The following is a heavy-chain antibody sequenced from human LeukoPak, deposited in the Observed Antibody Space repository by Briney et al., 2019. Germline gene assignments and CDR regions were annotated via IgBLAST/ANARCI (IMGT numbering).Heavy chain of an antibody. CDR1: GGSFSGYY. Sequence: SETLSLTCAVYGGSFSGYYWSWIRQPPGKGLEWIGEINHSGSTNYNPSLKSRVTTSVDTSKNQFSLKLSSVTAADTAVYYCARKYPSHYVDYDFWSGPTYGMDVWGQGTTVTVSS. J-gene: IGHJ6*02. V-gene: IGHV4-34*01. CDR3: ARKYPSHYVDYDFWSGPTYGMDV. D-gene: IGHD3-3*01. CDR2: INHSGST.